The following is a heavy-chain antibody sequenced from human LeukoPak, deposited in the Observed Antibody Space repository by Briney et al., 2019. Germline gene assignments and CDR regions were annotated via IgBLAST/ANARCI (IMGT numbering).Heavy chain of an antibody. J-gene: IGHJ4*02. D-gene: IGHD3-22*01. V-gene: IGHV4-34*01. CDR3: ARGHSSGYYLDY. CDR1: GASFSGYY. Sequence: SESLSLTCAVYGASFSGYYWSWIRQPPGKGLEWIGEINHSGSTNYNPSLKSRVTISVDTSTNQFSLKLISVTAADTAVYYCARGHSSGYYLDYWGQGTLVTVSS. CDR2: INHSGST.